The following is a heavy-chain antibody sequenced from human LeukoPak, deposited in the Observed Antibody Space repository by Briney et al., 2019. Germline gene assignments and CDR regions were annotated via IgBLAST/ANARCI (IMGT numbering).Heavy chain of an antibody. Sequence: PSETLSLTCAVYGGSFSGYRWTWIRQSPGKGLEWIGDINPSGSTYYNPSLKSRLTISVDTSKNQFSLKLRSVTAADTAVYYCARGRHDITMIVVVMTSVSYYLDVWGKGTTVTVS. D-gene: IGHD3-22*01. CDR2: INPSGST. CDR3: ARGRHDITMIVVVMTSVSYYLDV. J-gene: IGHJ6*03. V-gene: IGHV4-34*01. CDR1: GGSFSGYR.